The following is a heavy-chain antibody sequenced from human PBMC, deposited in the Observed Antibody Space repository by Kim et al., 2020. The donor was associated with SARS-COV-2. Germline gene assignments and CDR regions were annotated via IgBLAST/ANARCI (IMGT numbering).Heavy chain of an antibody. D-gene: IGHD3-3*01. V-gene: IGHV3-11*01. CDR3: ARLIFGTYYYYYYYMDV. Sequence: KGRLTIARDNAKNAQYLQMNSLRAEDTAVYYCARLIFGTYYYYYYYMDVWGKGTTVTVSS. J-gene: IGHJ6*03.